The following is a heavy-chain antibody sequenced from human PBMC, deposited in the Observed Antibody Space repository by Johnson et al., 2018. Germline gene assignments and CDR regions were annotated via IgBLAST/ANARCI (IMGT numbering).Heavy chain of an antibody. CDR2: IKQDGSDE. J-gene: IGHJ6*04. CDR3: ANSITMIPQDV. D-gene: IGHD3-22*01. Sequence: VQLFESGGGLVQXGGSLRLSCAASGITFSNQFMSWVRQAPGKGLEWVDNIKQDGSDEDYVDSVKVRFTISRDNAKNSLYLQMDSRRAEDTAVYYCANSITMIPQDVWGKGTTVTVSS. CDR1: GITFSNQF. V-gene: IGHV3-7*01.